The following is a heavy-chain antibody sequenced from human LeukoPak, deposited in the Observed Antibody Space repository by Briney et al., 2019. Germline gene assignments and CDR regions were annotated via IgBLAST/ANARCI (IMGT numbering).Heavy chain of an antibody. CDR3: ARAGDSSGLYYFDY. D-gene: IGHD3-22*01. J-gene: IGHJ4*02. CDR1: GGSISSYY. V-gene: IGHV4-4*07. Sequence: ETLSLTCTVSGGSISSYYWSWIRQPAGKGLEWIGRIYTSGSTNYNPSLKSRVTMSVDTSKNQFSLKLSSVTAADTAVYYCARAGDSSGLYYFDYWGQGTLVTVSS. CDR2: IYTSGST.